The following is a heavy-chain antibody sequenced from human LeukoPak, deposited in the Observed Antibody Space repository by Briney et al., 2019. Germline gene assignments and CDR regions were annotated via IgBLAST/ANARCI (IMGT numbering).Heavy chain of an antibody. CDR3: SWIAATFDY. V-gene: IGHV3-15*01. J-gene: IGHJ4*02. CDR2: IKGKVDGETI. D-gene: IGHD2-15*01. Sequence: GGSLRLSCAASGITFSYAWMNWVRQAPGKGLEWVGRIKGKVDGETIDYAAPVKGRFTIPRDDSKNTLYLEMNSLKIEDTAVYYCSWIAATFDYWGQGTLVTVSS. CDR1: GITFSYAW.